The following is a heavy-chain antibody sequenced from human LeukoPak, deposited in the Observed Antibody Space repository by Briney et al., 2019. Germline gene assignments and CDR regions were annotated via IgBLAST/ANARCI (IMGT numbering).Heavy chain of an antibody. CDR1: GYSFTSYW. CDR2: IYPGDSDT. D-gene: IGHD6-13*01. J-gene: IGHJ4*02. CDR3: ARQFGLYSSSFFDY. Sequence: KIGESLKISCKGSGYSFTSYWIGWVRQMPGKGLEWMGIIYPGDSDTRYSPSFQCQVTISADKSISTAYLQWSSLRASDTAMYYCARQFGLYSSSFFDYWGQGTLVTVSS. V-gene: IGHV5-51*01.